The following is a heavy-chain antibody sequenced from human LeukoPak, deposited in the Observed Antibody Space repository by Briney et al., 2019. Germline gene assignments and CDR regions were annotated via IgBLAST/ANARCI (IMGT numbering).Heavy chain of an antibody. CDR3: TKDLRSCNSTSCIGSDWFDP. CDR1: GFTFSCHA. V-gene: IGHV3-23*01. CDR2: ISNNGVST. Sequence: GGSLRLSCAASGFTFSCHAMSWVRQAPGKGLEWVSTISNNGVSTYYGDSVKGRFIISRDESTNTPYLQMKNLRAEDTAVYYCTKDLRSCNSTSCIGSDWFDPWGQGTLVTVSS. D-gene: IGHD2-2*01. J-gene: IGHJ5*02.